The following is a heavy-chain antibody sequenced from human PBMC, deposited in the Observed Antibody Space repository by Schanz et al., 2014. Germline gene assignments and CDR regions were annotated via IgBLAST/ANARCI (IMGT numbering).Heavy chain of an antibody. CDR3: AKDPSHGDYDYYFDY. CDR2: ISGSGGST. J-gene: IGHJ4*02. D-gene: IGHD3-22*01. Sequence: EVQLLESGGGLVQPGGSLRLSCAASGFTFTTHSMTWVRQAPGKGLEWVSGISGSGGSTYYADSVKGRFTISRDNSKNTLYLQMNSLRAEDTAVYYCAKDPSHGDYDYYFDYWGQGTRVTVSS. CDR1: GFTFTTHS. V-gene: IGHV3-23*01.